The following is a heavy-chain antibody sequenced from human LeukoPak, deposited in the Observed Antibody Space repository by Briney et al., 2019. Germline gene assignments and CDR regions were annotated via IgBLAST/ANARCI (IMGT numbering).Heavy chain of an antibody. Sequence: GASVKVSCKASGYTFTGYYMHWVRQAPGQGLEWMGWINPNSGDTHYAQKFQGRVTMTRDTSINTAYMELSRIRSDDTAVYYCASKGAGHCYDASCMGTFDLWGQGTTVAVSS. CDR2: INPNSGDT. J-gene: IGHJ3*01. V-gene: IGHV1-2*02. D-gene: IGHD2-15*01. CDR1: GYTFTGYY. CDR3: ASKGAGHCYDASCMGTFDL.